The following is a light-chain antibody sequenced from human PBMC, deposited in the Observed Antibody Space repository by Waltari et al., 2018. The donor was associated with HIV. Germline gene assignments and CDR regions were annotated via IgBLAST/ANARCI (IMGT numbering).Light chain of an antibody. CDR2: GAS. Sequence: EIVMTQSPATLSVSPGERATLSCRASQSVSSNLAWYQQKPGQAPRLRIYGASTRATGIPARFSGSGSWTEFTLTISSLQSEDFAVYYCQHYNNWTFGQGTKVEIK. J-gene: IGKJ1*01. CDR3: QHYNNWT. V-gene: IGKV3-15*01. CDR1: QSVSSN.